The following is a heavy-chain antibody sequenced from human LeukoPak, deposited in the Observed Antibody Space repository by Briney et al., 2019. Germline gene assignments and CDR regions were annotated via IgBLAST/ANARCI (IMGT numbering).Heavy chain of an antibody. CDR3: ARDRRDFYDSSDPQALDI. CDR1: GGSMCSLY. D-gene: IGHD3-22*01. CDR2: IYYSGSN. Sequence: PSETLSLTCTVSGGSMCSLYWSWLRHPPGKGLEWFGYIYYSGSNNYNPSLKTRVPISVDTPKKQFSLKLRSVTAADTAVFFWARDRRDFYDSSDPQALDIWGQGKMVTVSS. V-gene: IGHV4-59*12. J-gene: IGHJ3*02.